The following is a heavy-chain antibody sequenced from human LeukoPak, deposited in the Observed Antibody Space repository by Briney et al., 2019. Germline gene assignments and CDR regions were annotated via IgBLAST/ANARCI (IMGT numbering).Heavy chain of an antibody. D-gene: IGHD5-12*01. CDR3: ARVATTTNPPQRPFDY. CDR2: IYYSGST. J-gene: IGHJ4*02. CDR1: GYSISSGYY. V-gene: IGHV4-38-2*01. Sequence: KPSETLSLTCAVSGYSISSGYYWGWIRQPPGKGLEWIGRIYYSGSTYYNPSLKSRVTISVDTSKSQFSLKLSSVTAADTAVYYCARVATTTNPPQRPFDYWGQGTLVTVSS.